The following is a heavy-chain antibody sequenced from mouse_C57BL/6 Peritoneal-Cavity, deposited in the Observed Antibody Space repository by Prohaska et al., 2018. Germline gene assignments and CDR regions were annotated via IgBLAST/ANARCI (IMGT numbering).Heavy chain of an antibody. D-gene: IGHD1-1*01. J-gene: IGHJ2*01. CDR1: GFTFSNYW. Sequence: EVKLEESGGGLVQPGGSMKLSCVASGFTFSNYWMNWVRQSPEKGLEWVAQIRLKSDNDATHYAEAVKGRFTISRDDSKSSVYLQMNNLRAEDTGIYYCTMDYGTHFDYWGQGTTLTVSS. V-gene: IGHV6-3*01. CDR3: TMDYGTHFDY. CDR2: IRLKSDNDAT.